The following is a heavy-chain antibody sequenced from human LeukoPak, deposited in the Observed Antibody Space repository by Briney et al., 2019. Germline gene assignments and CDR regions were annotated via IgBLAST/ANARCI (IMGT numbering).Heavy chain of an antibody. CDR1: GGSIGTYY. CDR3: ARELWFVNAPGSWLDP. Sequence: PSETLSLTCTVSGGSIGTYYWSWVRQSPGKGLEWIGYIYVTGNRYNPYLQSRVTISVDTSRNQFFLKMSSVTAADTAVYYCARELWFVNAPGSWLDPWGPGTLVAVSS. CDR2: IYVTGN. V-gene: IGHV4-4*09. J-gene: IGHJ5*02. D-gene: IGHD3-10*01.